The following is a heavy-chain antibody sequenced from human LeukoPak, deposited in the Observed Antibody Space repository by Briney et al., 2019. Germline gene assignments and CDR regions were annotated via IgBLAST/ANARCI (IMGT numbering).Heavy chain of an antibody. V-gene: IGHV4-38-2*01. CDR2: IYHSGST. Sequence: SETLSLTCAVSGYSISSGYYWGWIRQPPGKGLEWIGSIYHSGSTYYNPSLKSRVTISVDTSKNQFSLKLSSVTAADTAVYYCARGSPSYDILTGYYGYWGQGTLVTVSS. CDR1: GYSISSGYY. D-gene: IGHD3-9*01. J-gene: IGHJ4*02. CDR3: ARGSPSYDILTGYYGY.